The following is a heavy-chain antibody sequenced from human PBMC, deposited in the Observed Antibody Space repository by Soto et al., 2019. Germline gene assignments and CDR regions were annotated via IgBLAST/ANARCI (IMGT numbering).Heavy chain of an antibody. D-gene: IGHD6-6*01. J-gene: IGHJ4*02. CDR3: AGGIAARPLGY. CDR2: IYHSGST. CDR1: GGSISSGGSF. Sequence: QLQLQESGSGLVKPSQTLSLTCAVSGGSISSGGSFWSWIRQPPGKGLEWIGYIYHSGSTYYNPSFKSRVTISVDRSKNQFSLKLSSVTAADTAVYYCAGGIAARPLGYWGQGTLVTVSS. V-gene: IGHV4-30-2*01.